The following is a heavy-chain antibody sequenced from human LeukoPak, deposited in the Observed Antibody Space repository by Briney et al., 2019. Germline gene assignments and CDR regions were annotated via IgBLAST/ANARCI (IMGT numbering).Heavy chain of an antibody. D-gene: IGHD3-16*02. CDR1: GYTFTSYD. CDR2: INPNSGNT. CDR3: ARGSSGYDYVWGSYRSTHPGDY. V-gene: IGHV1-8*01. J-gene: IGHJ4*02. Sequence: ASVKVSCKASGYTFTSYDINWVRQATGQGLEWMGWINPNSGNTGYAQKFQGRVTMTRNTSISTAYMELSSLRSEDTAVYYCARGSSGYDYVWGSYRSTHPGDYWGQGTLVTVSS.